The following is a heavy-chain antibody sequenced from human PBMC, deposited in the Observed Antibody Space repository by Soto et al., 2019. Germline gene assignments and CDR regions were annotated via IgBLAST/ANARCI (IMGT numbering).Heavy chain of an antibody. J-gene: IGHJ6*02. CDR2: ISYSGNT. Sequence: SETLSLTCTVSGGSISNFYWSWIRQPPGQGLEWIGYISYSGNTNYSPSLKSRVSISVDTSKNQLSLKLTSVTAADTAVYYCARGEDAFFYYGLDVWGQGITVTVSS. CDR1: GGSISNFY. CDR3: ARGEDAFFYYGLDV. V-gene: IGHV4-59*01.